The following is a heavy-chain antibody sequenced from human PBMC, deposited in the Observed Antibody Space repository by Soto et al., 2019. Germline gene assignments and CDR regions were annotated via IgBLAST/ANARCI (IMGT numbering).Heavy chain of an antibody. J-gene: IGHJ6*02. CDR1: GGTFSSYS. D-gene: IGHD3-9*01. CDR2: LIPMFVTT. V-gene: IGHV1-69*18. Sequence: QVQLVQSGAEVKTPGSSVKVSCKASGGTFSSYSINWLRQAPGQGLEWMGRLIPMFVTTDYAQRFQGRVTFTADESTSTASMEVTNLTSEDTAVYYCARAVVLTFTRFYDMDVWGQGTTVTVSS. CDR3: ARAVVLTFTRFYDMDV.